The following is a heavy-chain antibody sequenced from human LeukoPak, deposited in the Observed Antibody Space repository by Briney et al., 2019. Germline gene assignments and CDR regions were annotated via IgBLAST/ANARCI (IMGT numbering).Heavy chain of an antibody. CDR3: ARGREIVRPSYYYYYYYMDV. CDR1: GGSFSGYY. D-gene: IGHD5-12*01. J-gene: IGHJ6*03. V-gene: IGHV4-34*01. Sequence: SETLPLTCAVYGGSFSGYYWSWIRQPPGKGLELIGEINHSGSTNYNPSLKSRVTISVDTSKNQFYLKMRSVTAADTAVYYCARGREIVRPSYYYYYYYMDVWGKGTTVTVSS. CDR2: INHSGST.